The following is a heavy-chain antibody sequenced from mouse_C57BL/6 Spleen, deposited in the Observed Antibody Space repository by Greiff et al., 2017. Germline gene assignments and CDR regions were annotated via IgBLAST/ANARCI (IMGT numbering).Heavy chain of an antibody. V-gene: IGHV1-15*01. D-gene: IGHD3-2*02. CDR1: GYTFTDYE. CDR2: IDPETGGT. Sequence: QVQLQQSGAELVRPGASVTLSCKASGYTFTDYEMHWVKQTPVHGLEWIGAIDPETGGTAYNQKFKGKAILTADKSSSTAYMELRSLTSEDSAVYYCTRAQATFFAYWGQGTLVTVAA. CDR3: TRAQATFFAY. J-gene: IGHJ3*01.